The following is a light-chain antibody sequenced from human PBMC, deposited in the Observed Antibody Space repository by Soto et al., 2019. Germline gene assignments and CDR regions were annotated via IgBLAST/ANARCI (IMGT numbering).Light chain of an antibody. Sequence: DIQMTQSPSSLSASVGDRVTITCKASQDISNYLNRYQQKPRKAPKLLIYDASNLETGVPSRFSVSECGTDFSFTISSRQPKYIATYYGQDYDNLPPTCGQGTRLEIK. CDR2: DAS. V-gene: IGKV1-33*01. CDR1: QDISNY. J-gene: IGKJ5*01. CDR3: QDYDNLPPT.